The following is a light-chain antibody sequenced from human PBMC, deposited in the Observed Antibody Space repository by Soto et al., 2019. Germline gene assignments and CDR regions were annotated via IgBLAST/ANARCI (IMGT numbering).Light chain of an antibody. V-gene: IGKV3D-11*02. CDR2: GAS. Sequence: EIVLTQSPGTLSLSPGERATLSCRASQNVRSSHLAWYQQKPGQAPRLLIHGASNRATGIPARFSGSGPGTDFTLTISSLEPEDFAVYYCQQRSNWLTFGGGTKVDIK. CDR3: QQRSNWLT. CDR1: QNVRSSH. J-gene: IGKJ4*01.